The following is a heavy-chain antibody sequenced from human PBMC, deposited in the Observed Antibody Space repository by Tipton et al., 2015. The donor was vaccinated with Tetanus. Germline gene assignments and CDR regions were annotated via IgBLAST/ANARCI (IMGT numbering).Heavy chain of an antibody. CDR2: IYNSGST. CDR3: ARDQARGARGWNYWVY. CDR1: GGSISSGGYY. J-gene: IGHJ4*02. D-gene: IGHD1-26*01. V-gene: IGHV4-31*03. Sequence: TLSLTCTVSGGSISSGGYYWSWIRQHPGKGLEWIGDIYNSGSTYYNPSLKSRVTILVDTTKNQFSLKLKSVPAADTAAYFYARDQARGARGWNYWVYPGQGGPVTVSS.